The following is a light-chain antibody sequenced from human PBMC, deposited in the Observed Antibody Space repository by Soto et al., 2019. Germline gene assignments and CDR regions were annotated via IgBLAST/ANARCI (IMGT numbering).Light chain of an antibody. CDR3: QQSYSAPLT. V-gene: IGKV1-39*01. Sequence: DIQMTQSPSSLSASVGDRVTITCRTSQSVSDYLNWYHQKPGKAPKLLIHTASILQSGVPSRFSGSGSGTDFTLTSSGLQPEDFATYYCQQSYSAPLTFGLGTTVDFK. J-gene: IGKJ1*01. CDR1: QSVSDY. CDR2: TAS.